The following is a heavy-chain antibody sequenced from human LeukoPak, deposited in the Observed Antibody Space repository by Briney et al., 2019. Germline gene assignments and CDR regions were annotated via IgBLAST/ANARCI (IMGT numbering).Heavy chain of an antibody. V-gene: IGHV3-30*02. Sequence: GGSLRLSCAASGFTFGCCGMHWVRQPPGKGLEWVAFIRNDGSDKYYADSVKGRFTISRDNSKNTLFLQMNSLRAEDTAVYYCAKRGDPKHYWGQGTLVTVSS. CDR1: GFTFGCCG. CDR3: AKRGDPKHY. D-gene: IGHD4-17*01. J-gene: IGHJ4*02. CDR2: IRNDGSDK.